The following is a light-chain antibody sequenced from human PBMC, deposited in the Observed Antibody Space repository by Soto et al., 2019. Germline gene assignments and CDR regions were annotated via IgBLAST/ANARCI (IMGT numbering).Light chain of an antibody. J-gene: IGKJ1*01. CDR3: QQSYRTPRT. V-gene: IGKV1-39*01. Sequence: LELSRCPSSLNTSLGDRVTITCRASQSISSYLNWYQQKPGKAPKLLIYAASSLQSGVPSRFSGSGSGTDFTLTISSLQPEDFATYYCQQSYRTPRTFGQGTKV. CDR2: AAS. CDR1: QSISSY.